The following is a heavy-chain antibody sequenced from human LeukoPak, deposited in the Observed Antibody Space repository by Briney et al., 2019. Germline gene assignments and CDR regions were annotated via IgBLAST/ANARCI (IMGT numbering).Heavy chain of an antibody. V-gene: IGHV4-4*07. Sequence: PSETLSLTCTVSGGSISSYYWSCIRQPAGKGLEWIGRIDTSGSIIYNPSLKSRVTISVDTSKNQLSLKVSSVTAADTAVYYCARVKSSTRGPYYHYYMDVWGKGTTVIVSS. CDR1: GGSISSYY. J-gene: IGHJ6*03. D-gene: IGHD3-10*01. CDR3: ARVKSSTRGPYYHYYMDV. CDR2: IDTSGSI.